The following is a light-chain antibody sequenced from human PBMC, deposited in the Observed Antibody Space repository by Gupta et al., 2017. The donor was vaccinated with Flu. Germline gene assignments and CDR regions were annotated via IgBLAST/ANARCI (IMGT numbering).Light chain of an antibody. CDR3: AAWDDSLSGYV. J-gene: IGLJ1*01. V-gene: IGLV1-47*01. CDR2: RNN. CDR1: SSNIGSNY. Sequence: QSVLTQPPSASGTPGQGVTISCSGSSSNIGSNYVYWYQQLPGTAPKLLMHRNNQRPSGVPDRFSGSKSGTSASLATSGLRAEDEADYYCAAWDDSLSGYVFGSGTKVTVL.